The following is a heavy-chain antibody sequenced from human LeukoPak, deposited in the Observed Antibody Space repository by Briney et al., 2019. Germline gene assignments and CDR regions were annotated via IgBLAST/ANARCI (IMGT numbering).Heavy chain of an antibody. Sequence: PSETLSLTCTVSGGAISSHYWSWIRQPPGKGLEWIGYIYYSGGTNYNPSLKSRVTISVDTSKNQFSLKLSSVTAADTAVYYCARSITIFGVVPLYYFDYWGQGTLVTVSS. CDR3: ARSITIFGVVPLYYFDY. V-gene: IGHV4-59*11. CDR2: IYYSGGT. D-gene: IGHD3-3*01. J-gene: IGHJ4*02. CDR1: GGAISSHY.